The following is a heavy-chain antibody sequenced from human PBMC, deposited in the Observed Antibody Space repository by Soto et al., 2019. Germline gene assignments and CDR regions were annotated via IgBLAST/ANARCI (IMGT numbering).Heavy chain of an antibody. CDR2: VSTSGRST. CDR1: GFIFSEST. J-gene: IGHJ4*02. Sequence: GGSLRLSCSASGFIFSESTIYWVRQVPGKGLEAISAVSTSGRSTYYADSVKDRFTISRDNSKNTLFLQMGSLRPEDTAIYYCVKQAHGLDGVAFDYWGQGTQVTVPQ. D-gene: IGHD2-15*01. CDR3: VKQAHGLDGVAFDY. V-gene: IGHV3-64D*06.